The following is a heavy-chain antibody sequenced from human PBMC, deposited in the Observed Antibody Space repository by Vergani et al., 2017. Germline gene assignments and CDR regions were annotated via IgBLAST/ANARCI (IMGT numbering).Heavy chain of an antibody. CDR1: GFTFSSYA. D-gene: IGHD3-3*01. CDR2: IYSGGSST. V-gene: IGHV3-23*03. CDR3: AKEAYDFWSGGYWYFDL. J-gene: IGHJ2*01. Sequence: EVQLLESGGGLVQPGGSLRLSCAASGFTFSSYAMSWVRQAPGKGLEWVSVIYSGGSSTYYADSVKGRFTISRDNSKNTLYLQMNSLRAEDTAVYYCAKEAYDFWSGGYWYFDLWGRGTLVTVSS.